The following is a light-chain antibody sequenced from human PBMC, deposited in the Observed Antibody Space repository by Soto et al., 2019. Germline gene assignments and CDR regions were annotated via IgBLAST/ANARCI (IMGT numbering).Light chain of an antibody. Sequence: DIQMTESPSSLSASVGDRVTITCRASQSISSYLNWYQQKPGKAPKLLIYAASSLQSGVPSRFGGSGSGTDFNLTIISLQPEDFATYYCQQANNFPITFGQGTRLEIK. J-gene: IGKJ5*01. V-gene: IGKV1-39*01. CDR2: AAS. CDR1: QSISSY. CDR3: QQANNFPIT.